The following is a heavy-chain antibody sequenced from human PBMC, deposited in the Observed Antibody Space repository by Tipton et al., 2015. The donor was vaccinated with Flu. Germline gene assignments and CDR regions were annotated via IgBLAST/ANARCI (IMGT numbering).Heavy chain of an antibody. CDR3: ARHGPQGGDPNWFDP. V-gene: IGHV4-39*01. CDR2: IYYSGST. Sequence: TLSLTCTVSGGSMRSDYFWAWIRQSPGKGLEWIGSIYYSGSTYYNPSLRSRVTISVDTSRDHFSLKLSSVTATDTAVYYCARHGPQGGDPNWFDPWGLGTLVTVSS. J-gene: IGHJ5*02. D-gene: IGHD2-21*02. CDR1: GGSMRSDYF.